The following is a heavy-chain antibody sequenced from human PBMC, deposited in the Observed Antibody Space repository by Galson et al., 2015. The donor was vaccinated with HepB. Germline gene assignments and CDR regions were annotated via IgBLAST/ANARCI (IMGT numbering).Heavy chain of an antibody. Sequence: TLRLSCAASGFTFSSYAMSWVRQTPGKGLEWVSFINSGGSAYYADSVKGRFTISRDNSKTTLYLQMNSLRPEDTAVYYCAGDWGTSGWLHWGQGTLVTVSS. CDR1: GFTFSSYA. J-gene: IGHJ4*02. CDR2: INSGGSA. CDR3: AGDWGTSGWLH. V-gene: IGHV3-53*05. D-gene: IGHD6-19*01.